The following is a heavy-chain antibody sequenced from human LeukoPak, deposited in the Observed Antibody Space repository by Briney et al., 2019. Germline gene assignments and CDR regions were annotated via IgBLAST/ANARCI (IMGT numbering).Heavy chain of an antibody. V-gene: IGHV1-2*02. CDR3: AVLGYCSSTSCYPLDY. D-gene: IGHD2-2*01. CDR1: GYTFTGYY. J-gene: IGHJ4*02. CDR2: INPNSGGT. Sequence: ASVKVSCKASGYTFTGYYMHWVRQAPGQGLEWMGWINPNSGGTNYAQKFQGRVTMTRDTSISTAYKELSRLRSDDTAVYYCAVLGYCSSTSCYPLDYWGQGTLVTVSS.